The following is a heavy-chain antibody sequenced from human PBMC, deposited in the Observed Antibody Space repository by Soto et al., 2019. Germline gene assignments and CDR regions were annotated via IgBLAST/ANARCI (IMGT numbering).Heavy chain of an antibody. CDR1: GGSISSSSYY. Sequence: ETLSLTCAVSGGSISSSSYYWGWIRQPPGKGLEWIGSIYYSGSTYYNPSLKSRVTISVDTSKNQFSLKLSSVTAADTAVYYCASQYCSGGSCYPNWFDPWGQGTLVTV. CDR3: ASQYCSGGSCYPNWFDP. CDR2: IYYSGST. D-gene: IGHD2-15*01. V-gene: IGHV4-39*01. J-gene: IGHJ5*02.